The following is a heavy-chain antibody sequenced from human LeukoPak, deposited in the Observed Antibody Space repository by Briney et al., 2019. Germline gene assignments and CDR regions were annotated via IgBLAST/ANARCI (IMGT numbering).Heavy chain of an antibody. CDR1: GFTFSSYS. CDR2: ISSSSSYI. D-gene: IGHD1-14*01. Sequence: GGSLRLSCAASGFTFSSYSMNWVRQAPGKGLEWVSSISSSSSYIYYADSVKGRFTISRDNAKNSLYLQMNSLRAEDTAVYYCARLRTSNYPDYWGQGTLVTASS. V-gene: IGHV3-21*01. J-gene: IGHJ4*02. CDR3: ARLRTSNYPDY.